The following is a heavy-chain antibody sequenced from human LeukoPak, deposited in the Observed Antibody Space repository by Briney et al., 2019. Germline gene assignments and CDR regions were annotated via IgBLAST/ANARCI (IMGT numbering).Heavy chain of an antibody. D-gene: IGHD3-10*01. CDR2: INHSGST. CDR1: GGSFSGYY. V-gene: IGHV4-34*01. CDR3: ARGPPLYYYGSGSYYGY. Sequence: PSETLSLTCAVYGGSFSGYYWSWLRQPPGKGLEWIGEINHSGSTNYNPSLKSRVTISVDTSKNQFSLKLSSVTAADTAVYYCARGPPLYYYGSGSYYGYWGQGTLVTVSS. J-gene: IGHJ4*02.